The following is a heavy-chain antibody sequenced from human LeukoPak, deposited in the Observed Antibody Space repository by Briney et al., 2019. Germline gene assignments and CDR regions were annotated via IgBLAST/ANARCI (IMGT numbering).Heavy chain of an antibody. CDR2: ISSNGGST. J-gene: IGHJ4*02. CDR1: GFTFSSYA. Sequence: GGSLRLSCAASGFTFSSYAMHWVRQAPGKGLEYVSAISSNGGSTYYANSVKGRFTISRDNSKNTLYLQMNSLRVEDTAVYYCLRCSYSGGSCPDYWGQGTLVTVSS. V-gene: IGHV3-64*01. CDR3: LRCSYSGGSCPDY. D-gene: IGHD2-15*01.